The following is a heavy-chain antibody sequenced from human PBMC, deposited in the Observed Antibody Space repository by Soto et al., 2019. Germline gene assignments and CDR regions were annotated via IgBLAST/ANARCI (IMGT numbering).Heavy chain of an antibody. Sequence: ASVKVSCKASGYTFTSYGISWVRQAPGQGLEWMGWISAYNGNTNYAQKLQGRVTMTTDTSTSTAYMELRSLRSDDTAVYYCAREWTDYYDRKGPSDYWGQGTLVTVSS. CDR1: GYTFTSYG. CDR3: AREWTDYYDRKGPSDY. D-gene: IGHD3-22*01. J-gene: IGHJ4*02. CDR2: ISAYNGNT. V-gene: IGHV1-18*01.